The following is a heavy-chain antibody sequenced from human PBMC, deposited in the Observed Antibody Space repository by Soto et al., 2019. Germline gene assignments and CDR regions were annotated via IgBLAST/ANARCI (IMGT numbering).Heavy chain of an antibody. D-gene: IGHD2-2*01. Sequence: GSLRLSCAASGFTFSSYSMIWVLQAPGNGLEWVSYISSGSSTKYYTDSVKGRFTISRDNAKNSLYLQMNSLRDEDTAVYYCARLVPAASHFDCWGRGTLVTVSS. CDR2: ISSGSSTK. CDR1: GFTFSSYS. CDR3: ARLVPAASHFDC. V-gene: IGHV3-48*02. J-gene: IGHJ4*02.